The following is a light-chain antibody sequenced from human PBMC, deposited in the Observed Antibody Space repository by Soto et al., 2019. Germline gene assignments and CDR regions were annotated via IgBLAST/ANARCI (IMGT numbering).Light chain of an antibody. CDR2: EDS. J-gene: IGLJ2*01. CDR1: SSDVGSYKL. Sequence: QSVLTQPASVSGSPGQSITISCTGTSSDVGSYKLVSWYQHHPGKAPKLMIYEDSRRPSGVSDRFSGSKSGNTASLTISGLQAEDEADYYCCSYAGSTTFDVLFGGGTKVTVL. CDR3: CSYAGSTTFDVL. V-gene: IGLV2-23*02.